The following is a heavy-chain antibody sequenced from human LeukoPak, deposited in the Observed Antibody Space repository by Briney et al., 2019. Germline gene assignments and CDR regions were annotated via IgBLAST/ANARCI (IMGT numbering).Heavy chain of an antibody. CDR2: ISPSGGST. J-gene: IGHJ4*02. V-gene: IGHV1-46*01. CDR1: GYTFTSNY. Sequence: ASVKVSCKAFGYTFTSNYMHWVRQAPGQGPEWMGVISPSGGSTTYAQKFQGRVTMTRDMSTSTVYMELSSLRSEDTAVYYCARDAYYDSSDLIDYWGQGTLVTVSS. D-gene: IGHD3-22*01. CDR3: ARDAYYDSSDLIDY.